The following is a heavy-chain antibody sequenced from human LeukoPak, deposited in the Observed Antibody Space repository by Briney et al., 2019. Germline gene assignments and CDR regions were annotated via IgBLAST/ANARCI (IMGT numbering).Heavy chain of an antibody. D-gene: IGHD6-19*01. CDR1: GGSISSYY. J-gene: IGHJ4*02. CDR3: AREGRKGLKQWLAPDY. Sequence: SETLSLTCTVSGGSISSYYWSWIRQPPGKGLEWIGYIYYSGSTNYNPSLKSRVTISVDTSKNQFSLKLSSVTAADTAVYYCAREGRKGLKQWLAPDYWGQGTLVTVSS. V-gene: IGHV4-59*01. CDR2: IYYSGST.